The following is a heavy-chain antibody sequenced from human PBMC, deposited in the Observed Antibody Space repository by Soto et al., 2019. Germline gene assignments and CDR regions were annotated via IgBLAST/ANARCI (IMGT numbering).Heavy chain of an antibody. J-gene: IGHJ5*02. CDR1: GYTFTSYG. CDR2: ISAYNGNT. V-gene: IGHV1-18*01. D-gene: IGHD3-9*01. Sequence: QVQLVQSGAEVKKPWASVKVSCKASGYTFTSYGISWVRQAPGQGLEWMGWISAYNGNTNYAQKLQGRVTMTTDTSTRTAYIEMRSLRFEDTAVDYFARGGVTYEFFTGYYRRRNWFDPWGEGTLVTVSS. CDR3: ARGGVTYEFFTGYYRRRNWFDP.